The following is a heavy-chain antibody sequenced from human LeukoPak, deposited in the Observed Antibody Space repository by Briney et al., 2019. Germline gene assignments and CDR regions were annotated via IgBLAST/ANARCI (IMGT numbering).Heavy chain of an antibody. D-gene: IGHD3-9*01. CDR1: LYTFTIYY. CDR3: ARCADPFTGYYYGYFDY. Sequence: ASVTVSCMASLYTFTIYYMHWVRQAPGQALEWMGIINHSGGSTSYAQKFQGRVNMTRDTSTSTVYMELSSLRSEDTAVYYCARCADPFTGYYYGYFDYWGQGTLVTVSS. V-gene: IGHV1-46*01. CDR2: INHSGGST. J-gene: IGHJ4*02.